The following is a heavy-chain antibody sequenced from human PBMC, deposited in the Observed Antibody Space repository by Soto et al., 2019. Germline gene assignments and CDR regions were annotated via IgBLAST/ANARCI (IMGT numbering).Heavy chain of an antibody. CDR1: GFTFSDYY. J-gene: IGHJ4*02. V-gene: IGHV3-11*01. CDR2: ISSSGSTI. Sequence: GGSLRLSCAASGFTFSDYYMSWIRQAPGKGLEWVSYISSSGSTIYYADSVKGRFTISRDNAKNSLYLQMISLRAEDTAVYYCARDSNHYGDYALEYWGQGTLVTVSS. CDR3: ARDSNHYGDYALEY. D-gene: IGHD4-17*01.